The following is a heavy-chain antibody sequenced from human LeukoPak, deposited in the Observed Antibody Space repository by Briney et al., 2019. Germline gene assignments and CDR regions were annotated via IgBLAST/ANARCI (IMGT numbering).Heavy chain of an antibody. D-gene: IGHD6-13*01. Sequence: ASVKVSCKASGGTFSSYTISWVRQAPGQGLEWMGRIIPILGIANYAQKFQGRVTITADKSTSTAYMELSSLRSEDTAVYYCARDPGSSFPYIDYWGQGTLVTVSS. CDR3: ARDPGSSFPYIDY. J-gene: IGHJ4*02. CDR2: IIPILGIA. V-gene: IGHV1-69*04. CDR1: GGTFSSYT.